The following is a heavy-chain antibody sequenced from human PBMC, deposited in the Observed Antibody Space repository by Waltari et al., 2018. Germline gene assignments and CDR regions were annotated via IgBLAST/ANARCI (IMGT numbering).Heavy chain of an antibody. CDR2: FVPEDGET. D-gene: IGHD2-15*01. CDR3: ATAVGESWFDP. V-gene: IGHV1-24*01. Sequence: QVQLVQSGAEVKKPGASVKVSCKVSGYTLTELSMHWVRQAPGKGLEWMGGFVPEDGETIYAQKYQGRVTMTEDTSTDTADMELGSLGSEDTAVYYCATAVGESWFDPWGQGTLVTVSS. J-gene: IGHJ5*02. CDR1: GYTLTELS.